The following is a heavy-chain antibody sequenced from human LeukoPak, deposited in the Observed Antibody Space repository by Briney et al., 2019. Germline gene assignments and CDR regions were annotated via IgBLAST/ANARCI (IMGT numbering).Heavy chain of an antibody. CDR2: IFPDDSET. Sequence: GESLKISCQAFGYSFASYWIGWVRQMPGKGLEWMGIIFPDDSETRYSPSFQGQVIISADKSIDTAYLQWSSLKASDSAIYFCARVDYGSGIPFFDYWGRGTLVTVSS. CDR3: ARVDYGSGIPFFDY. D-gene: IGHD3-10*01. V-gene: IGHV5-51*01. J-gene: IGHJ4*02. CDR1: GYSFASYW.